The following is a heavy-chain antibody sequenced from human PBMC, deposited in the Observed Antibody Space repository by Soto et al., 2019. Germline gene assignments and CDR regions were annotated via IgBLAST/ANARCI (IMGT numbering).Heavy chain of an antibody. CDR1: SGSFSGYY. Sequence: PSETLSLTCSIYSGSFSGYYWSWIRQPRGKGLEWIGEISQSGNTNYSPSLKSRVSISIDTSKKQFSLNLASVSAADTAVYYCARAPKVSGSPQTRPDFWGQGPLVPVSS. CDR2: ISQSGNT. J-gene: IGHJ4*02. CDR3: ARAPKVSGSPQTRPDF. V-gene: IGHV4-34*01. D-gene: IGHD6-25*01.